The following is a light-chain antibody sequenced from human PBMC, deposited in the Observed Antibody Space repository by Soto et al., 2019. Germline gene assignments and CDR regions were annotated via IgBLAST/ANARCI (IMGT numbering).Light chain of an antibody. J-gene: IGKJ1*01. CDR1: QTINNW. V-gene: IGKV1-5*03. Sequence: DIQMTQSPSTLSASVGDRVTITCRASQTINNWLAWYQHKPGKAPKFLIYRVSTLESGVPSRFIGAGSGTEVSLTISSLQPDDFGTYYCQQYNSYPWTFGQGTKVEIK. CDR3: QQYNSYPWT. CDR2: RVS.